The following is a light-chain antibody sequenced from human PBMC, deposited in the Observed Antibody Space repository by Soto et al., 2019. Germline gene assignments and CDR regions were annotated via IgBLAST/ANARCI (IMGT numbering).Light chain of an antibody. CDR3: QQYGSSPPIT. CDR2: GAS. CDR1: QSVSSSY. V-gene: IGKV3-20*01. Sequence: ETVYTQSPGTLSLSPGDRATLSCRASQSVSSSYLAWYQQKPGQAPRLLIYGASSRATGIPDRFSGSGSGTDFTLTISRLEPEDFAVYYCQQYGSSPPITFGQGTRLEIK. J-gene: IGKJ5*01.